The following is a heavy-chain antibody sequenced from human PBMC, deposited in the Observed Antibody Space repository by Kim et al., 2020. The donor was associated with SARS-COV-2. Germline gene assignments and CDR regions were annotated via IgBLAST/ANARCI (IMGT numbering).Heavy chain of an antibody. CDR2: IYYSGST. D-gene: IGHD3-10*01. V-gene: IGHV4-39*01. Sequence: SETLSLTCTVSGGSISSSSYYWGWIRQPPGKGLEWIGSIYYSGSTYYNPSLKSRVTISVDTSKNQFSLKLSSVTAADTAVYYCARHGRWILWFRELTAFDYWGQGTLVTVSS. J-gene: IGHJ4*02. CDR3: ARHGRWILWFRELTAFDY. CDR1: GGSISSSSYY.